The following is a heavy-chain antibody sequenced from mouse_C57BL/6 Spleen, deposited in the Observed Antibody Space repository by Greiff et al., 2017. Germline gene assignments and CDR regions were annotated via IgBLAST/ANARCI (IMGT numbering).Heavy chain of an antibody. Sequence: VKLMESGAELVRPGASVKLSCKASGYTFTDYYINWVKQRPGQGLEWIARIYPGSGNTYYNEKFKGKATLTAEKSSSTAYMQLSSLTSEDSAVYFCAREGLGGGYFDYWGQGTTLTVSS. D-gene: IGHD4-1*01. J-gene: IGHJ2*01. CDR1: GYTFTDYY. V-gene: IGHV1-76*01. CDR3: AREGLGGGYFDY. CDR2: IYPGSGNT.